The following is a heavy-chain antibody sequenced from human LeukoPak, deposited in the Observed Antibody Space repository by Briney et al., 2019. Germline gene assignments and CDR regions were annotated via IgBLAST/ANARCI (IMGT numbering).Heavy chain of an antibody. V-gene: IGHV1-69*06. J-gene: IGHJ3*02. D-gene: IGHD5-24*01. CDR3: ARIRDGYNDAYDI. CDR2: IIPIFGTA. CDR1: GGTFSSYA. Sequence: ASVKVSCKASGGTFSSYAISWVRQAPGQGLEWMGGIIPIFGTANYAQKFRGRVTITADKSTRTVYMELSSLRSEDTAIYYCARIRDGYNDAYDIWGQGTVVTVPS.